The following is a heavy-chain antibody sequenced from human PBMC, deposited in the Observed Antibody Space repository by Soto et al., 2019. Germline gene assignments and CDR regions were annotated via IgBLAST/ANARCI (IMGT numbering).Heavy chain of an antibody. J-gene: IGHJ6*03. V-gene: IGHV3-23*01. CDR2: ISGNGGST. CDR1: GLTFSDFS. D-gene: IGHD3-10*01. CDR3: AKGSTYHYYNMEA. Sequence: EVQLLGSGGGFVHPGGSLRLSCTASGLTFSDFSMMWVRQAPGKRLEWVSSISGNGGSTYYAESVKGRFTISRDNSENMVSLQMNTLRVEDTAIYYCAKGSTYHYYNMEAWGKGTTVVVSS.